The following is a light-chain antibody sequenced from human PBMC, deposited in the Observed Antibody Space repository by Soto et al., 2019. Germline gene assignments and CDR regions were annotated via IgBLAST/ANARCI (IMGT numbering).Light chain of an antibody. CDR2: EGN. J-gene: IGLJ2*01. CDR1: SSDVGTYNL. V-gene: IGLV2-23*01. CDR3: CSYAPSRTLL. Sequence: QSALTQPASVSGSPGQSVTISCTGTSSDVGTYNLVTWYQQHPGKAPKLIVYEGNKRPSGVSNRFSASKSGNTASLTISGLKAEAEADYYCCSYAPSRTLLFGGGTQLTVL.